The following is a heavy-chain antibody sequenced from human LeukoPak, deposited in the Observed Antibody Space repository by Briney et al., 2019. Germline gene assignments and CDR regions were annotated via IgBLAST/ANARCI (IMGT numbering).Heavy chain of an antibody. CDR2: INPSGGST. D-gene: IGHD2-2*01. CDR3: ARVGGLGYCSSTSCRFDY. Sequence: GASVKVSCKASGYIFTNYYMHWVRQAPGQGLEWMGMINPSGGSTRYAQKFQGRVTMTRDTSTNTVYMELSSLRSEDTAVYYCARVGGLGYCSSTSCRFDYWGQGTLVSVSS. J-gene: IGHJ4*02. CDR1: GYIFTNYY. V-gene: IGHV1-46*01.